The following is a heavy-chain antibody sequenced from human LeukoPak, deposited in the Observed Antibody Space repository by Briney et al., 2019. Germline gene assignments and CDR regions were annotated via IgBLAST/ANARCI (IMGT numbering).Heavy chain of an antibody. CDR2: VSCSGSST. CDR1: GFTFSSYA. CDR3: TKGGTCEGTLWHDY. J-gene: IGHJ4*02. V-gene: IGHV3-23*01. Sequence: QAGGSLRLSCAASGFTFSSYAMSWVRQAPGKGLEWVSAVSCSGSSTYYADSVKGRFTISRDNSKNTVYLQMSSLRGEDTAAYYCTKGGTCEGTLWHDYWGQGTLVPVSS. D-gene: IGHD1-14*01.